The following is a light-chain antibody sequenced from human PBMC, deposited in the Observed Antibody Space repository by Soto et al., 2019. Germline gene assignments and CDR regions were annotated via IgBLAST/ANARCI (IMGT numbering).Light chain of an antibody. J-gene: IGKJ4*01. CDR2: DAS. Sequence: EIVLTQSPATLSLSPGERATLSCRASQSVSRYFAWYQQKPGQAPRLLIYDASNRATGIPARFSGSGSGTDFTLTISSLEPEDFAVYYCQQRSNSPLTFGGGTKVVNK. V-gene: IGKV3-11*01. CDR3: QQRSNSPLT. CDR1: QSVSRY.